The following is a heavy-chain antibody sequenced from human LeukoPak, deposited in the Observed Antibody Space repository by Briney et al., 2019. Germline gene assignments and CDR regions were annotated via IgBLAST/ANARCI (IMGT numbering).Heavy chain of an antibody. J-gene: IGHJ4*02. V-gene: IGHV3-53*01. CDR2: ISGGGST. CDR1: GFTVRSNY. D-gene: IGHD4-23*01. CDR3: ARDGSRHGGIDY. Sequence: GGSLRLSCAASGFTVRSNYMNWVRQAPGKGLEWVSVISGGGSTFYADSVKGRFTISRDNSKNTLYLQMNSLRAEDTAVYYCARDGSRHGGIDYWGQGTLVTVSS.